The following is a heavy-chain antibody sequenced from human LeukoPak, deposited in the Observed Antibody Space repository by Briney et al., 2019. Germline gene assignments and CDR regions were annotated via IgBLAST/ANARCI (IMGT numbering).Heavy chain of an antibody. CDR1: GYTFTGYY. CDR3: ARADCSSTSCSPNYYYYYYMDV. V-gene: IGHV1-2*02. CDR2: INPNSGGT. Sequence: ASVKVSCKASGYTFTGYYMHWVRQAPGQGLEWMGWINPNSGGTNYAQKFQGRVTMTRDTSISTAYMELSRLRSDDTAVYYCARADCSSTSCSPNYYYYYYMDVWGKGTTVTVSS. D-gene: IGHD2-2*01. J-gene: IGHJ6*03.